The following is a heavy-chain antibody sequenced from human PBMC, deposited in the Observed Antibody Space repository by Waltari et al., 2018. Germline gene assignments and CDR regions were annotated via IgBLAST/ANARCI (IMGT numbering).Heavy chain of an antibody. CDR2: IHHSGST. J-gene: IGHJ4*02. CDR1: GGSFSSNDW. D-gene: IGHD6-19*01. Sequence: ESGPGLVKPSGTLSLACAVSGGSFSSNDWWSWVRQPPGKGLEWIGEIHHSGSTKYNPSLKSRVLMSVDTSKNQISLTMKSVTAADTAVYYCARGFDGWPFDYWGQGTLVIVSS. V-gene: IGHV4-4*02. CDR3: ARGFDGWPFDY.